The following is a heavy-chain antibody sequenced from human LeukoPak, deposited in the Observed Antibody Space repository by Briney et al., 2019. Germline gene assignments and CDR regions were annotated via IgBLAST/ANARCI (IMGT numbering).Heavy chain of an antibody. J-gene: IGHJ5*02. CDR1: GFTFNNYE. D-gene: IGHD2/OR15-2a*01. Sequence: GGSLRLSCAASGFTFNNYEMNWVRQAPGKGLEWVSYISSGGDTIYYADSVTGRFTISRHNAKNSLFLQMSSLRAEDTAVYYCARAPEGTYYLDPWGQGTLVTVSS. CDR2: ISSGGDTI. CDR3: ARAPEGTYYLDP. V-gene: IGHV3-48*03.